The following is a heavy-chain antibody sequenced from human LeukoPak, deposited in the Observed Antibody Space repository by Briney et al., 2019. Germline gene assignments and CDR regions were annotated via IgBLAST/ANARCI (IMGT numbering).Heavy chain of an antibody. CDR1: GGSISSSNW. CDR2: INQSGST. V-gene: IGHV4-4*02. CDR3: ARVGWASLDY. Sequence: SGTLSLTCAVSGGSISSSNWWSWVRQPPGKGLEWIGEINQSGSTNYNPSLKSRVTISVDTSKNQFSLKLSFVTAADTAVYYCARVGWASLDYWGQGILVTVSS. J-gene: IGHJ4*02. D-gene: IGHD6-19*01.